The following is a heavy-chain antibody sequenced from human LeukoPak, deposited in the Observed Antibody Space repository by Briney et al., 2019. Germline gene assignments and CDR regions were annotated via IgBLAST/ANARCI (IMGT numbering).Heavy chain of an antibody. CDR2: IKQDGSEK. CDR3: ARVGCSSTSCYMRGAFDI. Sequence: GGSLRLSCAASGFTFSSYWMSWVRQAPGKGLEWVANIKQDGSEKYYVDSVKGRFTISRDNAKNSLYLQMNSLRAEDTAVYYCARVGCSSTSCYMRGAFDIWGQGTMVTVSS. V-gene: IGHV3-7*01. D-gene: IGHD2-2*02. J-gene: IGHJ3*02. CDR1: GFTFSSYW.